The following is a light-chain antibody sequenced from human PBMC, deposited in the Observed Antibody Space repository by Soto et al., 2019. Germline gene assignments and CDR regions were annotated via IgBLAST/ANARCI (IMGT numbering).Light chain of an antibody. Sequence: QSVLTQPASVSGSPGQSITISCTGTSRDVGGYNYVSWYQKHPGRAPQLLVHDVSTRPSGVSYRFSGSKSGNTAFLTISGLQAEDEADYYCISYTTSSLYVFGTGTKAT. CDR3: ISYTTSSLYV. J-gene: IGLJ1*01. CDR1: SRDVGGYNY. CDR2: DVS. V-gene: IGLV2-14*01.